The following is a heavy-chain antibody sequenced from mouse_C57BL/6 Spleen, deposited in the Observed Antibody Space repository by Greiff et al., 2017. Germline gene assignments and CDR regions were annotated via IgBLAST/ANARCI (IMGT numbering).Heavy chain of an antibody. CDR1: GYTFTSYW. J-gene: IGHJ1*03. CDR2: IDPNSGGT. V-gene: IGHV1-72*01. D-gene: IGHD2-4*01. CDR3: AREDYDSYWYFDV. Sequence: QVQLQQPGAELVMPGASVKLSCKASGYTFTSYWMHWVKQRPGQGLEWIGRIDPNSGGTKYNEKFKSKATLTVDKPSSTAYMQLSSLTSEDSAVYYCAREDYDSYWYFDVWGTGTTVTVSS.